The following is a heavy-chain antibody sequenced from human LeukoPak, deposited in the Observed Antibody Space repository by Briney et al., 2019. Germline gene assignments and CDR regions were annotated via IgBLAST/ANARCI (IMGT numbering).Heavy chain of an antibody. D-gene: IGHD6-13*01. CDR2: IYTSGST. Sequence: SETLSLTCTVSGGSISSYYWSWIRQPAGKGLEWIGRIYTSGSTNYNPSLKSRVTMSVDTSKIQFSLKLSSVTAADTAVYYCSREMSRRAAAGYFDYWGQGTLVTVSS. V-gene: IGHV4-4*07. J-gene: IGHJ4*02. CDR1: GGSISSYY. CDR3: SREMSRRAAAGYFDY.